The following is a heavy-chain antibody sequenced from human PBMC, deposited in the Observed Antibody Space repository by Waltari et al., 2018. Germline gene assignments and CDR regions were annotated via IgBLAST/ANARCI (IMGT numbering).Heavy chain of an antibody. CDR2: ISRSSSTI. J-gene: IGHJ3*02. CDR3: ARDRVGSSWFDAFDI. Sequence: EVQLVESGGGLVQPGGSLRLSCAASGFTFSSYSMNWVRQAPGKGLEWVSYISRSSSTIYYADSVKGRFTISRDNAKNSLYLQMNSLRAEDTAVYYCARDRVGSSWFDAFDIWGQGTMVTVSS. V-gene: IGHV3-48*01. CDR1: GFTFSSYS. D-gene: IGHD6-13*01.